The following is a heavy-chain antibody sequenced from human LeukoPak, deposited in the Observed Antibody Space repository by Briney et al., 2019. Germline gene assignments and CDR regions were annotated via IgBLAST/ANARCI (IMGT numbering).Heavy chain of an antibody. V-gene: IGHV4-39*01. CDR2: IYYSGST. Sequence: SETLSLTCTVSGGSISSSSYYWGWIRQPPGKGLEWIGSIYYSGSTYYNPSLKSRVTISVDTSKNQFSLKLNSVTAADTAVYYCARRGDVWGTYLGFDYWGQGTLVTVSS. J-gene: IGHJ4*02. CDR1: GGSISSSSYY. D-gene: IGHD3-16*02. CDR3: ARRGDVWGTYLGFDY.